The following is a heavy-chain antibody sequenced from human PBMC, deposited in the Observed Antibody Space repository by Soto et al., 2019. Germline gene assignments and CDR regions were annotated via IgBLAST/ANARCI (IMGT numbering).Heavy chain of an antibody. CDR3: ARYWGGYSYAHSPYYYGMDV. J-gene: IGHJ6*02. CDR1: GGTFSSYA. V-gene: IGHV1-69*06. D-gene: IGHD5-18*01. CDR2: IIPIFGTA. Sequence: QVQLVQSGAEVKKPGSSVKVSCKASGGTFSSYAISWVRQAPGQGLEWMGGIIPIFGTANYAQKFQGRVTITADKSTSTAYMEQSSVRSEDTAVYYWARYWGGYSYAHSPYYYGMDVWGQGTTVTVSS.